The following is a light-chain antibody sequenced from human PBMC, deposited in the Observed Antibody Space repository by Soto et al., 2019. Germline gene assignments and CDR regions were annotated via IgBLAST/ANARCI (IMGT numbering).Light chain of an antibody. J-gene: IGKJ2*01. V-gene: IGKV4-1*01. CDR2: WSS. Sequence: DIVMTQSPDSLAVSLGERATINCKSSQSVLYSSNNKSSLAWYQQRPGHPPKLLIYWSSTRESGVPDRFSGSGSGTNFTLTISSRQAEDVAVYYCQQYYSVPYTFGQGTKLEIK. CDR1: QSVLYSSNNKSS. CDR3: QQYYSVPYT.